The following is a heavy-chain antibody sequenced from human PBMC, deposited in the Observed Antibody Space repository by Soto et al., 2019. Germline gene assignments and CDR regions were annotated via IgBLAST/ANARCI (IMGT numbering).Heavy chain of an antibody. Sequence: EVELVESGGGLVQPGGSLRLSCAASGFTFDDYAIYWVRQAPGKGLEWVSGISWNSGSIGYADSVKGRFTISRDNAKKSLYLQMSSLRAEDTALYYCAKPSAGSSYSFDYWGQGTLVTVSS. V-gene: IGHV3-9*01. CDR3: AKPSAGSSYSFDY. D-gene: IGHD2-15*01. CDR1: GFTFDDYA. CDR2: ISWNSGSI. J-gene: IGHJ4*02.